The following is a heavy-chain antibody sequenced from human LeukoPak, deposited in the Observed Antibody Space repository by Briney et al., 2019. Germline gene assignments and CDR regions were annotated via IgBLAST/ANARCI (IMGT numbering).Heavy chain of an antibody. CDR3: ARDRSGDIVVVPAAMTPYYYYGMDV. Sequence: GGSLRLSCAASGFTFSSYAMHGVRQAPGKGLEWVAVISYDGSNKYYADSVKGRFTISRDNSKNTLYLQMNSLRAEDTAVYYCARDRSGDIVVVPAAMTPYYYYGMDVWGQGTTVTVSS. CDR1: GFTFSSYA. J-gene: IGHJ6*02. CDR2: ISYDGSNK. D-gene: IGHD2-2*01. V-gene: IGHV3-30*04.